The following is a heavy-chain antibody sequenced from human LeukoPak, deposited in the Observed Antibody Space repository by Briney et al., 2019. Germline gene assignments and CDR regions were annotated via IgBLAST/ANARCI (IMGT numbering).Heavy chain of an antibody. D-gene: IGHD3-22*01. CDR3: ARVGDYYDSSGFNWFDP. J-gene: IGHJ5*02. V-gene: IGHV4-4*07. CDR1: SGSISNYY. Sequence: SETLSLTCTVSSGSISNYYWSWIRQPAGKGLEWIGRIYTSGSTTYNPSLKSRVTISVDTSKNQFSLKLSSVTAADTAVYYCARVGDYYDSSGFNWFDPWGQGTLVTVSS. CDR2: IYTSGST.